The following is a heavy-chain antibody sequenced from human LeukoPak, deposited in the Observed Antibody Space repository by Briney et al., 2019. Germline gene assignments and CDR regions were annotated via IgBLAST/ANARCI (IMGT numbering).Heavy chain of an antibody. V-gene: IGHV4-59*01. CDR3: ARVYGDYGYADY. CDR1: GGSISSYY. J-gene: IGHJ4*02. Sequence: PSETLSLTCTVSGGSISSYYWSWIRQPPGKGLEWIGYIYYSGSTNYNPSLKSRVTISVDTSKNQFSLKLSSVTAADTAVYYCARVYGDYGYADYWGQGTLVTVSS. CDR2: IYYSGST. D-gene: IGHD4-17*01.